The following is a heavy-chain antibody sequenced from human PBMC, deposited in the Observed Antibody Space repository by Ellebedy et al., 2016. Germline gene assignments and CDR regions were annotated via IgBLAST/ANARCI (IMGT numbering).Heavy chain of an antibody. Sequence: GESLKISCAASGFTFSSYAMSWVRLASGRGLEWVSTISGSGGSTYHADSVKGRFTISRDNSKNTLYLEMNSLRAEDTAVHYCAKVTPDRLERLRAFDIWGQGTMVTVSS. J-gene: IGHJ3*02. CDR1: GFTFSSYA. CDR3: AKVTPDRLERLRAFDI. D-gene: IGHD1-1*01. CDR2: ISGSGGST. V-gene: IGHV3-23*01.